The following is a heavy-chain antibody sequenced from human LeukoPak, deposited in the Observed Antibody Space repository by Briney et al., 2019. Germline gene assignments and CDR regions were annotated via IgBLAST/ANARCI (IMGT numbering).Heavy chain of an antibody. Sequence: GASVKVSCKASGYTFTGYCMHWVRQAPGQGLEWMGWINPNSGGTNYAQKFQGRVTMTRDTSISTAYMELSRLRSDDTAVYYCARGSTYAGIVVPPAYWGQGTLVTASS. V-gene: IGHV1-2*02. CDR3: ARGSTYAGIVVPPAY. CDR1: GYTFTGYC. CDR2: INPNSGGT. J-gene: IGHJ4*02. D-gene: IGHD3-22*01.